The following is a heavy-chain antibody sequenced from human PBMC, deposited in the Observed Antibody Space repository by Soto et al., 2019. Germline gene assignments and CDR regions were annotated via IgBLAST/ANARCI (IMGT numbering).Heavy chain of an antibody. CDR2: IIDSGGST. CDR3: AKGRSYYYYYGVDV. CDR1: GFTFSNYG. J-gene: IGHJ6*02. Sequence: GGSLRLSCAASGFTFSNYGMHWVRQAPGKGLEWVSDIIDSGGSTYYADSVKGRFTISRDNSKSTLYLQMNSLRAEDTALYYCAKGRSYYYYYGVDVWGQGTTVTVSS. V-gene: IGHV3-23*01.